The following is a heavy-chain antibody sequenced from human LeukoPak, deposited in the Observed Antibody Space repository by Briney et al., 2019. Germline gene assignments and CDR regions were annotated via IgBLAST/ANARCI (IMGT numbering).Heavy chain of an antibody. J-gene: IGHJ4*02. CDR3: ARLRFDFWSGYTRPYFDY. V-gene: IGHV4-39*01. CDR2: IYYSGTT. Sequence: SETLSLTCTVSGGSISSSSYSWGWIRQPPGKGLEWIGSIYYSGTTYYNPSLKSRVTISVDTSKIQFSLKLSSVAATDTAVYFCARLRFDFWSGYTRPYFDYWGQGTLVTVSS. D-gene: IGHD3-3*01. CDR1: GGSISSSSYS.